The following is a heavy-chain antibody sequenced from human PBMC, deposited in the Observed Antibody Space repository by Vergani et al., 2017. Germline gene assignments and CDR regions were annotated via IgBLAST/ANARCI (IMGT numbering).Heavy chain of an antibody. CDR1: GGSINTGAYY. D-gene: IGHD2-2*01. CDR3: ARGPLGYCSSTSCYFWHGYYGMDV. Sequence: QVQLQESGPRLVRPSQTLSLTCTVSGGSINTGAYYWSWIRQPAGKGLEWIGRVYTSGMTNYNPSLKSRVTILVDRSKSQLSLKLTSVTAGDTAVYFCARGPLGYCSSTSCYFWHGYYGMDVWGQGTTVTVSS. CDR2: VYTSGMT. J-gene: IGHJ6*02. V-gene: IGHV4-61*02.